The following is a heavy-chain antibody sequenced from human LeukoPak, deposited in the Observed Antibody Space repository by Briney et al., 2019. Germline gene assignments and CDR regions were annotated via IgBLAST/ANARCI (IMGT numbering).Heavy chain of an antibody. CDR2: ISSSGSTI. CDR3: ARDPRTYYYDSSGYYYRR. J-gene: IGHJ4*02. Sequence: GGSLRLSCAASGFTFSDYYMSWIRQAPGKGLEWVSYISSSGSTIYYADSVKGRFTISRDNAKNSLYLQMNSLRAEDTAVYYCARDPRTYYYDSSGYYYRRWGQVTLVTVSS. D-gene: IGHD3-22*01. CDR1: GFTFSDYY. V-gene: IGHV3-11*01.